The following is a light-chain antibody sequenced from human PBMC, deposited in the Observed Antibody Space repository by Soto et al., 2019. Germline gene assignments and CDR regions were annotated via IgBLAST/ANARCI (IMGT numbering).Light chain of an antibody. CDR2: GAS. V-gene: IGKV3-20*01. CDR3: QHYATSPGA. J-gene: IGKJ1*01. CDR1: QSVSTNY. Sequence: EIVLTQSPGTLSLSPGERATLSCRASQSVSTNYLAWYQQKPGQAPRLLIYGASSRATGIPDRFGGSGSGTDFTLTISGLEPEDFAVYYCQHYATSPGAFGQGTKVEI.